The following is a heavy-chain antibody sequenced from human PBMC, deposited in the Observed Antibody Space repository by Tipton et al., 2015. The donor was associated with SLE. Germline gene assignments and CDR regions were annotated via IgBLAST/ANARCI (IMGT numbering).Heavy chain of an antibody. CDR3: AILIDFWSGSDY. CDR1: GGSINNSSYY. Sequence: LRLSCTVSGGSINNSSYYWAWIRQPPGKGLEWIGSIYDNGITYYKPSLKSRITISVHTSKNQFSLKLNSVTAADTAVYYCAILIDFWSGSDYWGQGALVTVSS. D-gene: IGHD3-3*01. CDR2: IYDNGIT. V-gene: IGHV4-39*01. J-gene: IGHJ4*02.